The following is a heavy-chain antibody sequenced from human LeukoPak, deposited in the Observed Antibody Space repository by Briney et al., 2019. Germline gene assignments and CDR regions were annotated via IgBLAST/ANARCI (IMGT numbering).Heavy chain of an antibody. CDR2: IDPSDSYT. V-gene: IGHV5-10-1*01. Sequence: GESLKISCKGSGYSFTSYWISWVCQMPGKGLEWMGRIDPSDSYTNYSPSFQGHVTISADKSISTAYLQWSSLKASDTAMYYCAISRYCGGDCYPPFDYWGQGTLVTVSS. J-gene: IGHJ4*02. CDR3: AISRYCGGDCYPPFDY. CDR1: GYSFTSYW. D-gene: IGHD2-21*02.